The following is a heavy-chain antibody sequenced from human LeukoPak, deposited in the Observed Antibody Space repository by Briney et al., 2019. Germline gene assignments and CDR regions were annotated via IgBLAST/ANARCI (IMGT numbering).Heavy chain of an antibody. CDR2: IRWNSGNI. CDR3: AKDIGSSSHYYYYGMDV. CDR1: GFTFDDYA. Sequence: GRSLRLSCAASGFTFDDYAMHWVRQAPGKGLEWVSGIRWNSGNIGYADSVKGRFPISRDNDKNSLYLQMNSLRAEDTALYYCAKDIGSSSHYYYYGMDVWGQGTTVTVSS. V-gene: IGHV3-9*01. J-gene: IGHJ6*02. D-gene: IGHD6-13*01.